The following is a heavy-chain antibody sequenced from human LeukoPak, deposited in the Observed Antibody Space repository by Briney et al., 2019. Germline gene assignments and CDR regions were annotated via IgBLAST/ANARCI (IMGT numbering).Heavy chain of an antibody. D-gene: IGHD4-17*01. J-gene: IGHJ6*02. Sequence: PGGSLRLSCAASGFTFSSYAMHWVRQAPGKGLEWVAVISYDGSNKYYADSVKGRFTISRDNSKNTLCLQMNSLRAEDTAVYYCARSMYPNTMTTLHYYYGMDVWGQGTTVTVSS. CDR2: ISYDGSNK. V-gene: IGHV3-30-3*01. CDR1: GFTFSSYA. CDR3: ARSMYPNTMTTLHYYYGMDV.